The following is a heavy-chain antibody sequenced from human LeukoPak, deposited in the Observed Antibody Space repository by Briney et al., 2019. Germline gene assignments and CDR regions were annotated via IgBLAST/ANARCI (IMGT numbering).Heavy chain of an antibody. V-gene: IGHV3-53*01. CDR2: FYSGGNT. D-gene: IGHD4-23*01. J-gene: IGHJ4*02. Sequence: GGSLRLSCAASGFTVSSNYMTWVRQAPGKGLGWVSVFYSGGNTYYADSVKGRFTTSRDTSKNTVDLQMNSLRSEDAAVYYCATFSYAGNAGGSVGYWGQGTLVTVSS. CDR3: ATFSYAGNAGGSVGY. CDR1: GFTVSSNY.